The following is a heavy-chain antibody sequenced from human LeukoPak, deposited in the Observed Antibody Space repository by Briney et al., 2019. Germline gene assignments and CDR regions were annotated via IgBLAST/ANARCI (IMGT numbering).Heavy chain of an antibody. Sequence: PSQTLSLTCTVSGGSIISGDYYWSWIRQPPGKGLEWFGYIYYSGSTYYTPSLKSRVTISEDTSKNQFSLKLRSVTAADTAVYYCVSGYSGYDFSYWGQGTLVTVSS. CDR3: VSGYSGYDFSY. CDR2: IYYSGST. CDR1: GGSIISGDYY. D-gene: IGHD5-12*01. J-gene: IGHJ4*02. V-gene: IGHV4-30-4*01.